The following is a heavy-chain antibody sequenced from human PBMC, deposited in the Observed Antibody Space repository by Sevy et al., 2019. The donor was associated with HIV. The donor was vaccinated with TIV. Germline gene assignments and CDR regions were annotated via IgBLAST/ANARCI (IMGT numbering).Heavy chain of an antibody. CDR1: GGSFSGYY. V-gene: IGHV4-34*01. J-gene: IGHJ6*02. CDR3: ARGRYQQLAGNDSNPYYYGMDV. Sequence: SETLSLTCAVYGGSFSGYYWSWIRQPPGKGQEWIGEINHSGSTNYNPSLKSRVTISVDTSKNQFSLKLISVTAADTAVYYCARGRYQQLAGNDSNPYYYGMDVWGQGTTVTVSS. CDR2: INHSGST. D-gene: IGHD6-13*01.